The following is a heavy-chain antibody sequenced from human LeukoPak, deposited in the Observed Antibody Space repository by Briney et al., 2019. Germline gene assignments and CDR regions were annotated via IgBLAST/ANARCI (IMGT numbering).Heavy chain of an antibody. J-gene: IGHJ5*02. CDR3: ARLLGWSGPINWFDP. Sequence: SEALSLTCTVSGGSISSDYWSWIRQPPGKGLEWIGYVYYSGITNYNPSLKSRVTISVGTSKNHFSLKLTSVTAADTAVYYCARLLGWSGPINWFDPWGRGTLVTVSS. D-gene: IGHD3-3*01. V-gene: IGHV4-59*08. CDR1: GGSISSDY. CDR2: VYYSGIT.